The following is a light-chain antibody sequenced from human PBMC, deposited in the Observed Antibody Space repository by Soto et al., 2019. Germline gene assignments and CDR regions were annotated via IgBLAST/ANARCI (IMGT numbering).Light chain of an antibody. V-gene: IGLV2-8*01. Sequence: QSALTQPPSASGSPGQSVTISCTGTSSDVGDNYVSWYQQHLCKAPKLIIYEVSQRPSGVPDRFSGSKSGNTASLTVSGLQTDDEADYYCSAYAGSNNFVFGSGTKLTVL. J-gene: IGLJ1*01. CDR1: SSDVGDNY. CDR2: EVS. CDR3: SAYAGSNNFV.